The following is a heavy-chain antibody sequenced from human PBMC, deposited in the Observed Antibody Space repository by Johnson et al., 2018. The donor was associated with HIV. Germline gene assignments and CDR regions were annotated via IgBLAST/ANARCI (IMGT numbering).Heavy chain of an antibody. D-gene: IGHD5-12*01. Sequence: VQLVESGGGVVQPERSLRLSCAASEFTFSSYAMHWVRQAPGKGLEWVAGIWYDGSNNYYADSVKGRFTISRDNAKNSLYLQMNSLRAEDTALYYCARRDGFDYGNAFDIWGQGTMVTVSS. CDR2: IWYDGSNN. CDR3: ARRDGFDYGNAFDI. J-gene: IGHJ3*02. V-gene: IGHV3-33*08. CDR1: EFTFSSYA.